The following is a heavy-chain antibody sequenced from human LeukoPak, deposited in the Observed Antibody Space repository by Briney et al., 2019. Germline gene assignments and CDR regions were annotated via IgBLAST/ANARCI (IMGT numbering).Heavy chain of an antibody. V-gene: IGHV1-18*01. CDR3: ARGCYYERSGYCPFDY. CDR1: GYTFTSYG. J-gene: IGHJ4*02. CDR2: ISAYNGNT. D-gene: IGHD3-22*01. Sequence: ASVKVSCKASGYTFTSYGISWVRQAPGQGLEWMGWISAYNGNTNYAQKLQGRVTMTTDTSTSTAYMELRSLRSDDTAVYYCARGCYYERSGYCPFDYWGLGTLVTVSS.